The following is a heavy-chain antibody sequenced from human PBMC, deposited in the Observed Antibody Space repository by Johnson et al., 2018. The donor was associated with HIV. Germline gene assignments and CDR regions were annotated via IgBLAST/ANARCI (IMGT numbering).Heavy chain of an antibody. V-gene: IGHV3-33*01. CDR3: ARQFYCSSTSCSSAFDI. J-gene: IGHJ3*02. CDR2: IWHDGRDV. CDR1: GFTFSSYG. D-gene: IGHD2-2*01. Sequence: QVQLVESGGGVVQPGTSLRLSCAASGFTFSSYGIHWVRQAPGKGLEWVAFIWHDGRDVYYADSVKGRFTVSRDNSKNAVYLQMNSLRAGDTAVYYCARQFYCSSTSCSSAFDIWGQGTVVTVSS.